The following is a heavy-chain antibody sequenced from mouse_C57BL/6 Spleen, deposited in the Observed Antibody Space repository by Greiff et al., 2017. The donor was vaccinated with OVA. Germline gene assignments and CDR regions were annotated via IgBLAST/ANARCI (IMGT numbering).Heavy chain of an antibody. Sequence: QVHVKQPGAELVKPGASVKLSCKASGYTFTSYWMHWVKQRPGQGLEWIGMIHPNSGSTNYNEKFKSKATLTVDKSSSTAYMQLSSLTSEDSAVYYCERYGTYQPLGYWGKGTTLTVSS. V-gene: IGHV1-64*01. D-gene: IGHD6-1*01. J-gene: IGHJ2*01. CDR1: GYTFTSYW. CDR2: IHPNSGST. CDR3: ERYGTYQPLGY.